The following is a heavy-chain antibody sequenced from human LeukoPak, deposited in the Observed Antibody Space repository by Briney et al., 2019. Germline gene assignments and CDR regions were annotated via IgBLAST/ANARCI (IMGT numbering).Heavy chain of an antibody. CDR3: ARVGYCSGGSCPEGVGYYYYYYMDV. Sequence: PGGSLRLSCAASGFTFSSYSMNWVRQAPGKGLEWVSYISSSGSTIYYADSVKGRFTISRDNAKNSLYLQMNSLRAEDTAVYYCARVGYCSGGSCPEGVGYYYYYYMDVWGKGTTVTVSS. V-gene: IGHV3-48*04. CDR1: GFTFSSYS. CDR2: ISSSGSTI. D-gene: IGHD2-15*01. J-gene: IGHJ6*03.